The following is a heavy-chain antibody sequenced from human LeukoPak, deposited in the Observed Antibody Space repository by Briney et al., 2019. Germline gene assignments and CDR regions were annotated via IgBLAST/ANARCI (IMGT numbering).Heavy chain of an antibody. V-gene: IGHV4-31*03. Sequence: SETLSLTCTVSGVSISSGGYYWSWIRQHPGKGLEWIGYIFYSGSTYYNPSLKSRVTISVDTSKNQFSLKLSSVTAADTAVYYCARDRSSSLFDHWGQGTLVTVSS. CDR2: IFYSGST. CDR3: ARDRSSSLFDH. J-gene: IGHJ5*02. CDR1: GVSISSGGYY. D-gene: IGHD6-13*01.